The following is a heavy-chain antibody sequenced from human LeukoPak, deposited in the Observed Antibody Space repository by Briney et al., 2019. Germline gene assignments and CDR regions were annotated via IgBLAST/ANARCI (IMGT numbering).Heavy chain of an antibody. Sequence: GGSPRLSCAASGFTFSSYWMTWVRQAPGKGLEWVANIKLDGSEKYYVDSVKGRFTISRDNAKNSLYLQMNSLRAEDSAVYYCARAFRRFHYWGQGTLVTVSS. V-gene: IGHV3-7*01. CDR1: GFTFSSYW. CDR3: ARAFRRFHY. J-gene: IGHJ4*02. CDR2: IKLDGSEK.